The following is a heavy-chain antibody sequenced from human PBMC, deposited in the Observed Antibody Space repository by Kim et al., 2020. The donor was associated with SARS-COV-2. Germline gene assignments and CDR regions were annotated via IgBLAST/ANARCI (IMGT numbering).Heavy chain of an antibody. J-gene: IGHJ4*02. Sequence: NPSLKSRVTMSVDTSKNQFSLKLSSVTAADTAVYYCARETDSSSWYYFDYWGQGTLVTVSS. CDR3: ARETDSSSWYYFDY. D-gene: IGHD6-13*01. V-gene: IGHV4-4*07.